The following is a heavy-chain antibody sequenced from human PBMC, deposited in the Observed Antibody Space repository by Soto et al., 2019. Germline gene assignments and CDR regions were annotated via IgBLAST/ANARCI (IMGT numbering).Heavy chain of an antibody. J-gene: IGHJ4*02. D-gene: IGHD3-10*02. V-gene: IGHV4-59*08. CDR2: IYYSGST. CDR3: ARLFAGGDETV. Sequence: QVQLQESGPGLVKPSETLSLTCTVSGGSISSYYWSWIRQPPGKGLEWIGYIYYSGSTNYNPSLKSRVTISVDTSKNQFSLKLSSVTAADTAVYYCARLFAGGDETVWGQGTLVTVSS. CDR1: GGSISSYY.